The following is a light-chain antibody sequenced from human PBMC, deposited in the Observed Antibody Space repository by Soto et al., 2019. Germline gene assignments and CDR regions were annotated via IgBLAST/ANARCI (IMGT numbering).Light chain of an antibody. J-gene: IGKJ1*01. CDR2: WAS. V-gene: IGKV4-1*01. CDR1: QSVLYSSNNKNF. CDR3: QQYYRTPWT. Sequence: DIVMTQSPDSLAVSLGERXTINCKSSQSVLYSSNNKNFLAWFQQKPGQPPKLLIYWASARESGVPDRSSGSGSGTDFTLTISSLQAEDVAVYYCQQYYRTPWTFGQGTKVDIK.